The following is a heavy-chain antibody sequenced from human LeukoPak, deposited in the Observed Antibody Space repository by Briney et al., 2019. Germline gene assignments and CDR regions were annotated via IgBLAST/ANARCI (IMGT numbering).Heavy chain of an antibody. CDR2: ISGSGGST. V-gene: IGHV3-23*01. CDR3: AKDMWRFGELDYDY. D-gene: IGHD3-10*01. CDR1: GFTFSSYA. J-gene: IGHJ4*02. Sequence: PGGSLRLSCAASGFTFSSYAMNWVRQAPGKGLEWVSGISGSGGSTYYADSVKGRFTISRDNSKNTLYLQMNSLRTEDTALYYCAKDMWRFGELDYDYWGQGTLVTVSS.